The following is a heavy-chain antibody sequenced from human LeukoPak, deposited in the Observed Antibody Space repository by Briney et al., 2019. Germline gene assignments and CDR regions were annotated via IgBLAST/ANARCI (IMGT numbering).Heavy chain of an antibody. J-gene: IGHJ4*02. D-gene: IGHD3-22*01. Sequence: SETLSLTCTVSGGSISSSSYYWGWIRQPPGKGLERIGNIYYSGSTYYNPSLKRRVTISVDTSKNQFSLKLSSVTAADTAVYYCARHFHYDSSPVRYWGQGTLVTVSS. CDR1: GGSISSSSYY. CDR2: IYYSGST. CDR3: ARHFHYDSSPVRY. V-gene: IGHV4-39*01.